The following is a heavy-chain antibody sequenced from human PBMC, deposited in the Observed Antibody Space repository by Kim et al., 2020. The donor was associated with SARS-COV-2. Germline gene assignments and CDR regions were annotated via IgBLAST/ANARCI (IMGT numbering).Heavy chain of an antibody. CDR1: GGSFSGYY. CDR2: INHSGST. V-gene: IGHV4-34*01. CDR3: ASGGGYFDY. D-gene: IGHD3-16*01. J-gene: IGHJ4*02. Sequence: SETLSLTCAVYGGSFSGYYWSWIRQPPGKGLEWIGEINHSGSTNYNPSLKSRVTISVDTSKNQFSLKLSSVTAADTAVYYCASGGGYFDYWGQGTLVTVSS.